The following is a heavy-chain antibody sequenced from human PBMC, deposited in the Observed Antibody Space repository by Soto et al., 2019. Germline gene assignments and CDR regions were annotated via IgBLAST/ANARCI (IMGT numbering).Heavy chain of an antibody. CDR3: ARIRSVFSGGRNDY. V-gene: IGHV4-59*08. D-gene: IGHD2-15*01. J-gene: IGHJ4*02. CDR2: VYDRATT. CDR1: GGSISTYY. Sequence: PSETLSLTCTLSGGSISTYYWSWIRQPPGKGLEWIGYVYDRATTSYNPSLKTRVTISADTSKNQFSLNLRSVTAADTAVYFCARIRSVFSGGRNDYWGQGIQVTVSS.